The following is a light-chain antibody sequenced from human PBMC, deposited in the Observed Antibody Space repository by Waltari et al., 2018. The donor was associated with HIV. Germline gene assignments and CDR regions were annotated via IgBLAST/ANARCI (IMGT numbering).Light chain of an antibody. CDR1: RRAVGAYHY. Sequence: SPLPQPASASGSPVQSLTTPCTRTRRAVGAYHYVPWYQQHPGKAPKLMIYDFNKRPSVASNLFAASKAANTAFLTISWLEADDEAYYYCCSYAGSSTYVFGSGTKVTVL. J-gene: IGLJ1*01. V-gene: IGLV2-23*02. CDR2: DFN. CDR3: CSYAGSSTYV.